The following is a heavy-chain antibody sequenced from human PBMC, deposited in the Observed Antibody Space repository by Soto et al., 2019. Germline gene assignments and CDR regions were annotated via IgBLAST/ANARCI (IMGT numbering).Heavy chain of an antibody. CDR2: ISSSSSIM. CDR1: GFTFSSYS. D-gene: IGHD6-19*01. Sequence: EVQLVESGGGLVQPGGSLRLSCAASGFTFSSYSMNWVRQAPGKGLEWVSDISSSSSIMYYADSVKGRFTISRDNAKNSLYLQMNILSAEDTAVYYCARVAVAGHYWYFDLWGRGTLVTVSS. J-gene: IGHJ2*01. V-gene: IGHV3-48*01. CDR3: ARVAVAGHYWYFDL.